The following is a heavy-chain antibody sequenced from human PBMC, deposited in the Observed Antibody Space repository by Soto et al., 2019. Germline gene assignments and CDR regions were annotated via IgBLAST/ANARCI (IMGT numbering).Heavy chain of an antibody. J-gene: IGHJ6*03. Sequence: GGSLRLSCAASGFSFSNYGMHWVSQAPGKGLEWVAIIWYDGNNKYYADSVKGRFTISRDNSKNTLYLQMDSLRAEDTAVYYCARGSGGYYNYMDVWGKGTTVTVSS. CDR2: IWYDGNNK. CDR3: ARGSGGYYNYMDV. V-gene: IGHV3-33*01. D-gene: IGHD3-16*01. CDR1: GFSFSNYG.